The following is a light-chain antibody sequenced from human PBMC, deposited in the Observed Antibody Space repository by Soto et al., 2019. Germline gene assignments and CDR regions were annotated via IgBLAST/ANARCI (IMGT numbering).Light chain of an antibody. J-gene: IGKJ1*01. CDR1: QSVGSN. V-gene: IGKV3-15*01. CDR2: GAS. CDR3: QQYSNWPPGP. Sequence: EIVLTQSPATLSVSPGERATLSCRASQSVGSNLAWYQQKPGQSPRLLIYGASTRATTIPARFSGSGSGTEFTLTISSLQSEDFAVYYCQQYSNWPPGPLGQGTKVEIK.